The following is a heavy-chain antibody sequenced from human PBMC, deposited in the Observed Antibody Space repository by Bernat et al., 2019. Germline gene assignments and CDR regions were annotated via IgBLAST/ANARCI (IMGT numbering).Heavy chain of an antibody. Sequence: EVQLLESGGDLVQPGGSRRHSCAASGFTFSSYAMSWVSQASGKGLEWVGRIRSQTNNYATDYAASVTGRFTFSRDDSKNTAYLQMNSLKTEDTAIYYCARLWTTESGPYYYAYWGQGTLVTVSS. CDR3: ARLWTTESGPYYYAY. J-gene: IGHJ4*02. CDR2: IRSQTNNYAT. D-gene: IGHD3-10*01. CDR1: GFTFSSYA. V-gene: IGHV3-73*01.